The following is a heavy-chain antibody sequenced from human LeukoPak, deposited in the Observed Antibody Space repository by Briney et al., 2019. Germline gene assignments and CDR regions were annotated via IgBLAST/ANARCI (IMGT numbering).Heavy chain of an antibody. Sequence: GASVKVSCKASGGTFSSYAISWVRQAPGQGLEWMGRIIPILGIANYAQKFQGRVTITADKSTSTAYMEPSSLRSEDTAVYYCARVGSGSYYRDYWGQGTLVTVSS. J-gene: IGHJ4*02. CDR1: GGTFSSYA. V-gene: IGHV1-69*04. D-gene: IGHD1-26*01. CDR2: IIPILGIA. CDR3: ARVGSGSYYRDY.